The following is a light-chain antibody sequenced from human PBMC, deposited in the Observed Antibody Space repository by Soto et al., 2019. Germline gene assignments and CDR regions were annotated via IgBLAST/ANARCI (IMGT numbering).Light chain of an antibody. CDR1: QTISSW. Sequence: IKWTHSPSSLSASVSDRVTITCRASQTISSWLAWYQQKPGKAPKLLIYDASSLESGVPSRFSGSGSGTDFTLTISRLEPEDFAVYYCQQYGSSGTFGQGTKVDIK. J-gene: IGKJ1*01. V-gene: IGKV1-5*01. CDR3: QQYGSSGT. CDR2: DAS.